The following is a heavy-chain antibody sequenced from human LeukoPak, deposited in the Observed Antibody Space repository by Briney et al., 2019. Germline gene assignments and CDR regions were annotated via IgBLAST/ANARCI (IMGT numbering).Heavy chain of an antibody. J-gene: IGHJ4*02. Sequence: ASVKVSCKASGYTFTDYYIHWVRQAPGQGLEWMGWIDPDSGGTNYAQTFQGRVTMTRDTSITTAYMELSSLRSDDTAVYYCARGPYTSAWYLDYWGQGTLVTVSS. D-gene: IGHD6-19*01. CDR2: IDPDSGGT. CDR1: GYTFTDYY. V-gene: IGHV1-2*02. CDR3: ARGPYTSAWYLDY.